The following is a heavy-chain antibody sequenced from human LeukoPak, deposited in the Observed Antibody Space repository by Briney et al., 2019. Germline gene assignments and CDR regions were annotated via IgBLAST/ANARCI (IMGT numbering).Heavy chain of an antibody. CDR1: GYTFTSYY. V-gene: IGHV1-46*01. CDR2: INPSGGST. J-gene: IGHJ5*02. CDR3: ARDWEAPDYDFWSGSWFDP. Sequence: ASVNVSCKASGYTFTSYYMHWVRQAPGQGLEWMGIINPSGGSTSYAQKFQGRVTMTRDTSTSTVYMELSSLRSEDTAVYYCARDWEAPDYDFWSGSWFDPWGQGTLVTVSS. D-gene: IGHD3-3*01.